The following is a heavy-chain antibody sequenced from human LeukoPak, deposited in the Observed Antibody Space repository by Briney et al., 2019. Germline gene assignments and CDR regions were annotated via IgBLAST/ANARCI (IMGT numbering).Heavy chain of an antibody. CDR3: TRDFVSPSH. J-gene: IGHJ4*02. V-gene: IGHV3-49*04. CDR1: GFRFGDYA. Sequence: GGSLRLSCTASGFRFGDYAMSCVRQAPGKGLEWVGFIKSKAYGGTTEYAASVKGRFSISRDDSKSIAYLHMYRLKTEDTAVYYCTRDFVSPSHWGQGTLVTVSS. CDR2: IKSKAYGGTT. D-gene: IGHD3-16*01.